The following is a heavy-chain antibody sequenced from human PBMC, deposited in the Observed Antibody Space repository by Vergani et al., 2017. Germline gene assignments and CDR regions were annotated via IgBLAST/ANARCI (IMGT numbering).Heavy chain of an antibody. CDR2: ISYDGSNK. J-gene: IGHJ4*02. CDR3: AKGDYYDSSGXFDY. Sequence: QVQLVESGGGVVQPGRSLRLSCAASGFTFSSYGMHWVRQAPGKGLEWVAVISYDGSNKYYADSVKGRFTISRDNSKNTLYLQMNSLRAEDTAVYYCAKGDYYDSSGXFDYWCRGTLVTVSS. V-gene: IGHV3-30*18. D-gene: IGHD3-22*01. CDR1: GFTFSSYG.